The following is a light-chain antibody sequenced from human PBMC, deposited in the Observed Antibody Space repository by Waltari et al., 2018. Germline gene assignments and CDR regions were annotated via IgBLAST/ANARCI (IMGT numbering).Light chain of an antibody. CDR3: QQYNSFSRT. V-gene: IGKV1-5*03. CDR1: QSISSS. J-gene: IGKJ1*01. CDR2: KAS. Sequence: IQMTQSPSTLSSSIGDRVTITCRASQSISSSLAWYQQNPGKAPKLLIYKASTLESGGPSRFSGSGSGTEFTLTISSLQPGDFATYYCQQYNSFSRTFGQGTKVDIK.